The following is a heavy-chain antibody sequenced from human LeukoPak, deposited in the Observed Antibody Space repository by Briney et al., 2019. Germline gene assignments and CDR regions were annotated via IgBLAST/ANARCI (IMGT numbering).Heavy chain of an antibody. CDR2: IWYDGSNK. J-gene: IGHJ4*02. CDR1: GFTFSSYG. V-gene: IGHV3-33*01. CDR3: ARGDEFSSGWTFDY. Sequence: GRSLRLSCAASGFTFSSYGMHWVRQAPGKGLEWVAVIWYDGSNKYYADSVKGRFTISRDNSKNTLYLQMNSLRAEDTAVYYCARGDEFSSGWTFDYWGQGTLVTVSS. D-gene: IGHD6-19*01.